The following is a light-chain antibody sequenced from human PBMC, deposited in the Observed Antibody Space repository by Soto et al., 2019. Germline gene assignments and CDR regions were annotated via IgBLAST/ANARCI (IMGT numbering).Light chain of an antibody. J-gene: IGLJ3*02. Sequence: QYALTQPPSASGSRGQSVTSSCTGTSVDINYVSWFQQHPGKAPKLIICEVTKRPSGVPDRFSGSKSGNTASLTVSGLQDDDEADYYCSSYAGRDIWVFGGGTKLTVL. V-gene: IGLV2-8*01. CDR2: EVT. CDR3: SSYAGRDIWV. CDR1: SVDINY.